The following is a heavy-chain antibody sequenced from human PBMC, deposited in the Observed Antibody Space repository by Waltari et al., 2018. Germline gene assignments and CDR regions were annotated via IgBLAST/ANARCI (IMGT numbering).Heavy chain of an antibody. J-gene: IGHJ4*02. D-gene: IGHD1-1*01. CDR1: GFNFTLFG. Sequence: QVHLVESGGGVVQPGGSLRLSCAAPGFNFTLFGMHWVRQAPGKGLGWVSFISYDGSNDNYAESVKRRFTKSRDNSKKMFDVQMNNLRAEDSAVYYCVKGNEIDYWGQGTLVTVSS. CDR3: VKGNEIDY. CDR2: ISYDGSND. V-gene: IGHV3-30*02.